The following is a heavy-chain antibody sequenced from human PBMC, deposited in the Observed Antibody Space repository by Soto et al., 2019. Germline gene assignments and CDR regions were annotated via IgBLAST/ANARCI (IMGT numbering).Heavy chain of an antibody. Sequence: PSETLSLTCTVSGGSISSGGYYWSWIRQHPGKGLEWIGYIYYSGSTYYNPSLKSRVTISVDTSKNQFSLKLSSVTAADTAVYYCARIEMTGDAFDIWGQGTMVTVSS. CDR3: ARIEMTGDAFDI. CDR1: GGSISSGGYY. V-gene: IGHV4-31*03. J-gene: IGHJ3*02. CDR2: IYYSGST.